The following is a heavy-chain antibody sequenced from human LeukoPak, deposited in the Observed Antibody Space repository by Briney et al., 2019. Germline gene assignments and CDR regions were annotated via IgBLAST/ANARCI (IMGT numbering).Heavy chain of an antibody. D-gene: IGHD1-7*01. V-gene: IGHV3-23*01. CDR1: GFTFSSYA. J-gene: IGHJ4*02. CDR3: AKNPGTTFRNFPHDY. CDR2: ISGSGGST. Sequence: GGSLRLSCAASGFTFSSYAMSWVRQAPGNGLEWVSAISGSGGSTYYADSVKGRFTISRDNSKNTLYLQMNSLRAEDAAVYHCAKNPGTTFRNFPHDYWGQGTLVTVSS.